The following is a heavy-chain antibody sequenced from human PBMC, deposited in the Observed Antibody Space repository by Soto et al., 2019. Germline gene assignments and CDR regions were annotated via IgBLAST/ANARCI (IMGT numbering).Heavy chain of an antibody. Sequence: QVPLVESGGGVVQPGRSLRLSCAASGFTFSSYAMHWVRQAPGKGLEWVAVISYDGSNKYYADSVKGRFTISRDNSKNTLYLQMNSLRAEDTAVYYCAREEGVCISTSCDTYYYYGMDVWGQGTTVTVSS. V-gene: IGHV3-30-3*01. D-gene: IGHD2-2*02. CDR2: ISYDGSNK. CDR1: GFTFSSYA. CDR3: AREEGVCISTSCDTYYYYGMDV. J-gene: IGHJ6*02.